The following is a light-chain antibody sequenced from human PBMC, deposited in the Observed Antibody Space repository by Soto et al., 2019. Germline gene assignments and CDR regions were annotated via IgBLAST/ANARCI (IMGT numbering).Light chain of an antibody. V-gene: IGLV2-14*01. CDR2: DVS. Sequence: QSALTQPASVSGSPGQSITISCTGTSSDVGGYNYVSWYQQHPGKAPKLMIYDVSNRPSGVSNRFSGSKSGNTASLTISGLQADDEADYYCSSYTSSSTLVFGGGTKLPVL. CDR1: SSDVGGYNY. CDR3: SSYTSSSTLV. J-gene: IGLJ3*02.